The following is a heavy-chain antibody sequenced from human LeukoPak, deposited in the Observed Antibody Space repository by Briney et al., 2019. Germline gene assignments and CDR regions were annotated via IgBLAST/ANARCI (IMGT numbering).Heavy chain of an antibody. V-gene: IGHV3-30*04. CDR2: ISYDGSNK. Sequence: GGSLRLSCAASGFTFSSYALHWVRQAPGKGLEWVAVISYDGSNKYYADSVKGRFTISRDNSKNTLYLQMNTLRAEDTAMYYCARDRIVVVTAATGKWGQGALVAVS. J-gene: IGHJ4*02. D-gene: IGHD2-2*01. CDR1: GFTFSSYA. CDR3: ARDRIVVVTAATGK.